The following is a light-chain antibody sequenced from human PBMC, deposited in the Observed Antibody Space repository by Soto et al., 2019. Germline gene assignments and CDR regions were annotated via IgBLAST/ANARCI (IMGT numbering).Light chain of an antibody. CDR2: DVT. CDR3: CSYAGSYTLV. V-gene: IGLV2-11*01. CDR1: SSDVGAYNY. J-gene: IGLJ2*01. Sequence: QSALTQPRSVSGSPGQSVTFSCTGTSSDVGAYNYVSWYQHHPGKAPKVMIYDVTKRPSGVPDRISGSKSGNTASLTISGLQAEDEADYYCCSYAGSYTLVFGEGTKLTVL.